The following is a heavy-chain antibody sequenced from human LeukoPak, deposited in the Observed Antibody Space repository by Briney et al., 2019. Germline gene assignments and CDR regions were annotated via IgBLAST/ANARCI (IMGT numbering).Heavy chain of an antibody. Sequence: SVKVSCKASGFTFTSSAMQWMRQARGQRLEWIGWIVVGSGNTNYAQKFQERVTITRDMSTSTAYMELSSLRSEDTAVYYCAACGSTGTDASYYWYFDLWGRGTLVTVSS. CDR2: IVVGSGNT. CDR3: AACGSTGTDASYYWYFDL. D-gene: IGHD1-1*01. V-gene: IGHV1-58*02. J-gene: IGHJ2*01. CDR1: GFTFTSSA.